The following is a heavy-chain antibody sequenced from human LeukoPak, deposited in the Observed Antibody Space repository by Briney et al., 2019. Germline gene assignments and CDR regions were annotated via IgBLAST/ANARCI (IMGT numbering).Heavy chain of an antibody. D-gene: IGHD3-22*01. CDR2: ISGTGGST. CDR1: GFTFSSYA. CDR3: AKDLYDGSGYIRAFDY. V-gene: IGHV3-23*01. Sequence: QRGGSLRLSCSASGFTFSSYAMSWARQAPGKGLEWVSSISGTGGSTYYADSVKGRFTISRDNSKNTLFLQMNSLRAEDTAVYFCAKDLYDGSGYIRAFDYWGQGTLVTVSS. J-gene: IGHJ4*02.